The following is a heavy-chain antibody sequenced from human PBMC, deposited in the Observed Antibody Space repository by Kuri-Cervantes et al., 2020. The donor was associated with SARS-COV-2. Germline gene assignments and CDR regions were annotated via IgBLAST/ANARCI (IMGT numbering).Heavy chain of an antibody. V-gene: IGHV3-48*03. D-gene: IGHD1-26*01. Sequence: GGSLRLSCAASGFTFSSYEMNWVRQAPGKGLEWVSYISSSGSTIYYADSVKGRFTISRDNAKNSLYLQMNSLRAEDTAVYYCARDLSQGLLRNWGQGILVTVSS. CDR2: ISSSGSTI. CDR1: GFTFSSYE. CDR3: ARDLSQGLLRN. J-gene: IGHJ4*02.